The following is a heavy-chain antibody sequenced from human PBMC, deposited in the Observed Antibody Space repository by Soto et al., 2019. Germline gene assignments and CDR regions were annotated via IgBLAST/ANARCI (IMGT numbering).Heavy chain of an antibody. CDR1: GVTVSSDAYY. CDR3: ARYLSSGSRWSNFDY. CDR2: IYHRGNT. J-gene: IGHJ4*02. Sequence: SETLSLTCTVSGVTVSSDAYYWSWIRQHPGKGLEWIGNIYHRGNTYYSPSLKSRLVIGLDTSKNQFSLSLSSVTAADTAVYYCARYLSSGSRWSNFDYPDKGTLGTVFS. D-gene: IGHD6-13*01. V-gene: IGHV4-31*03.